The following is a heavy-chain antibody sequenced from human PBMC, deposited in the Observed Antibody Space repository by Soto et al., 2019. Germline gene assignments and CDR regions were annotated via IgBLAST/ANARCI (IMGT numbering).Heavy chain of an antibody. CDR1: GYTFTSYG. Sequence: ASVKVSCKASGYTFTSYGISWVRQAPGQGLEWMGWISAYNGNTNYARKLQGRVTMTTDTSTSTAYMELRSLRSDDTAVYYCARDFYDFWSGYYEVPNYYYYGMDVWGQGTTVTVSS. CDR2: ISAYNGNT. J-gene: IGHJ6*02. CDR3: ARDFYDFWSGYYEVPNYYYYGMDV. V-gene: IGHV1-18*01. D-gene: IGHD3-3*01.